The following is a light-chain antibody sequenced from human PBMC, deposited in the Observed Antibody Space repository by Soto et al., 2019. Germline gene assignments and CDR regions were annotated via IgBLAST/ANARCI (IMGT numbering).Light chain of an antibody. CDR1: SSDVGSYNR. CDR3: SSYTSSSTYV. J-gene: IGLJ1*01. Sequence: QSALPQPPSLSVSPGQSVTISCTGTSSDVGSYNRVSWYQQPPGTAPKLMIYEVSNRPSGVPDRFSGSKSGNTASLTISGLQAEDEADYYCSSYTSSSTYVFGTGTKLTVL. CDR2: EVS. V-gene: IGLV2-18*02.